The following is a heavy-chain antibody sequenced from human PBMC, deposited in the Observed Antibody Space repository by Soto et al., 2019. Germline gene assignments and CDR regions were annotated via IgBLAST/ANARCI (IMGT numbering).Heavy chain of an antibody. D-gene: IGHD2-2*01. CDR1: GYSFTSYW. J-gene: IGHJ3*02. CDR3: ARIMSYCSSTSCYVLDAFDI. V-gene: IGHV5-51*01. CDR2: IYPGDSDT. Sequence: GAPLKISCRGFGYSFTSYWIGWVRQMPGKGLEWMGIIYPGDSDTRYSPSFQGQVTISADKSISTAYLQWSSLKASDTAMYYCARIMSYCSSTSCYVLDAFDIWGQGTMVTVSS.